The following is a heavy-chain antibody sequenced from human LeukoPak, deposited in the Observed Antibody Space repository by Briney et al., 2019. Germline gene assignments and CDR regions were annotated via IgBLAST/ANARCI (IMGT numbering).Heavy chain of an antibody. J-gene: IGHJ3*02. CDR3: ARGTYGSWRFVGAFDI. CDR1: GYTFTGYY. D-gene: IGHD6-13*01. Sequence: SVKVSCKASGYTFTGYYMHWVRQAPGQGLEWMGWINPNSGGTNYAQKFQGRVTMTRDTSISTAYMELSRLRSDDTAVYYCARGTYGSWRFVGAFDIWGQGTMVTVSS. V-gene: IGHV1-2*02. CDR2: INPNSGGT.